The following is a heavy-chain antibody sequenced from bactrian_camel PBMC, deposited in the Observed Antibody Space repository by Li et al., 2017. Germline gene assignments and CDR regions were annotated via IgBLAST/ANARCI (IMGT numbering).Heavy chain of an antibody. CDR2: INSGGGST. V-gene: IGHV3S1*01. J-gene: IGHJ4*01. CDR3: ATTGFDF. Sequence: QVQLVESGGGLVQPGGSLKLSCVASGFAFSDYQMYWVRQPPGKGLEWVSTINSGGGSTYYADSVKGRFTISRDNAKNTVYLQIDSLKFEDTALYYCATTGFDFWGQGTQVTVS. CDR1: GFAFSDYQ. D-gene: IGHD5*01.